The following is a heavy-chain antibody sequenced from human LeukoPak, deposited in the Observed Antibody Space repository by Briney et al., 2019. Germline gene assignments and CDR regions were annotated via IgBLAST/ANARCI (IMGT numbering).Heavy chain of an antibody. Sequence: GEPLKISCKGSGYSFTSYWIGWVRQMPGKGLEWMGIIYPGDSDTRYSPSFQGQVTISADKSISTAYLQWSSLKASDTAMYYCARGIYYYGSAYRNNWFDPWGQGTLVTVSS. D-gene: IGHD3-10*01. CDR2: IYPGDSDT. J-gene: IGHJ5*02. CDR1: GYSFTSYW. V-gene: IGHV5-51*01. CDR3: ARGIYYYGSAYRNNWFDP.